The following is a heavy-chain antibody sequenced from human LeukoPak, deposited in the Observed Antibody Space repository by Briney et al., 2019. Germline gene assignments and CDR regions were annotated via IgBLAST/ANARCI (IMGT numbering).Heavy chain of an antibody. J-gene: IGHJ4*02. CDR3: AMSASYYSFAY. Sequence: KASETLSLTCTVSGGSISSSSYYWGRIRQPPGKGLEWIGSIYYSGTTYYTPSRKSRVTIYVATSQNSFSLRLGSVAAADTALFYCAMSASYYSFAYWGQGTLVTV. D-gene: IGHD1-26*01. CDR2: IYYSGTT. V-gene: IGHV4-39*01. CDR1: GGSISSSSYY.